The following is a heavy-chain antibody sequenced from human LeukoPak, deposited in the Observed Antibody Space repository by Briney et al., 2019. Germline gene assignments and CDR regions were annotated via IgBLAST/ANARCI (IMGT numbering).Heavy chain of an antibody. CDR1: GFTFSSYG. CDR2: ISYHGNNK. CDR3: AKAVTTDYYYYYGMDV. V-gene: IGHV3-30*18. Sequence: GGSLRLSCAASGFTFSSYGMHWVRQAPDKGLEWVAVISYHGNNKDYADSVKGRFTISRDNSKNTLYLQVTSLRGEDTAVYYCAKAVTTDYYYYYGMDVWGKGTTVTVSS. D-gene: IGHD4-17*01. J-gene: IGHJ6*04.